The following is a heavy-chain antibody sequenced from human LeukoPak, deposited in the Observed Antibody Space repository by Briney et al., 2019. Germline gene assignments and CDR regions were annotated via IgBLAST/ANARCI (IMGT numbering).Heavy chain of an antibody. V-gene: IGHV4-34*01. J-gene: IGHJ4*02. CDR3: ARHQYSGYQLLFFDQ. D-gene: IGHD5-12*01. Sequence: SETLSLTCAVYGGSFSGYYWSWIRQPPGKGLEWIGSIYYTGRTEYSPSLRSRVSISVDTSKNQLSLNLNSVTAADTAVYYCARHQYSGYQLLFFDQWGQGTLVTVSP. CDR2: IYYTGRT. CDR1: GGSFSGYY.